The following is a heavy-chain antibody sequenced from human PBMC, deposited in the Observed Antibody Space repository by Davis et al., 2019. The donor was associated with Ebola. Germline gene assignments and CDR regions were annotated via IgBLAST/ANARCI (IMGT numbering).Heavy chain of an antibody. CDR3: ARADLWFGELRNNWFDP. CDR2: IIPIFGTA. CDR1: GGTFSSYA. J-gene: IGHJ5*02. Sequence: AASVKVSCKASGGTFSSYAISWVRQAPGQGLEWMGGIIPIFGTANYAQKFQGRVTITADKSTSTAYMELSSLRSEDTAVYYCARADLWFGELRNNWFDPWGQGTLVTVSS. V-gene: IGHV1-69*06. D-gene: IGHD3-10*01.